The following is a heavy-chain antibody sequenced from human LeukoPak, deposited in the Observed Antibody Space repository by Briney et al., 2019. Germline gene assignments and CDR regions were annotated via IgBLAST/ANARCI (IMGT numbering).Heavy chain of an antibody. V-gene: IGHV4-39*07. J-gene: IGHJ3*02. CDR3: AGILTGSIAFDI. CDR2: IYYSGST. Sequence: PSETLSLTCTVSGGSISSSSYYWGWIRQPPGKGLEWIGSIYYSGSTYYNPSLKSRVTISVDTSKNQFSLKLSSVTAADTAVYYCAGILTGSIAFDIWGQGTMVTVSS. D-gene: IGHD3-9*01. CDR1: GGSISSSSYY.